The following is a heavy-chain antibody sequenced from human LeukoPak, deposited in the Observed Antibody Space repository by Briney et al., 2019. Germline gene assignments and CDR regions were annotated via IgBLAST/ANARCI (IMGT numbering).Heavy chain of an antibody. J-gene: IGHJ4*02. CDR2: MYTDGDT. D-gene: IGHD2-21*02. CDR3: ARFAYCGSGCWYYFDY. V-gene: IGHV4-4*07. CDR1: GASISGYW. Sequence: PSETLSLTCDVSGASISGYWWSWIRQPAGKGLEWIGRMYTDGDTNYNPSLKSRVTISVDTSKNQFSLKLNSVTAADTAVYYCARFAYCGSGCWYYFDYWGQGALVTVSS.